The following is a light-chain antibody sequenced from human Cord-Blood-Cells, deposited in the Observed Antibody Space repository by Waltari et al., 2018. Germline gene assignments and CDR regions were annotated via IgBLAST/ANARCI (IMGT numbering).Light chain of an antibody. Sequence: QSALTQPATVSGSPGQSITISCTGTSSDGGGYNSVPWYQQHPGKAPKLMLYDVSNRPSGVSNRFSGSKSGNTASLTISGLQAEDEADYYCSSYTSSSTPVVFGGGTKLTVL. J-gene: IGLJ2*01. CDR3: SSYTSSSTPVV. CDR2: DVS. CDR1: SSDGGGYNS. V-gene: IGLV2-14*01.